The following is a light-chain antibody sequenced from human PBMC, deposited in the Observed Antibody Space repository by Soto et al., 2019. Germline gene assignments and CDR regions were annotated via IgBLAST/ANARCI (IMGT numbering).Light chain of an antibody. CDR2: SAS. CDR3: QQRSSPPVT. V-gene: IGKV1-39*01. Sequence: DTRMAEYPSALSGSVGDRGTISCGARQSVYSYLNWYQQKPGQAPKLLIYSASSLPSGVPSRFGGSGSGTDFSLTISSLQPEDFATYYCQQRSSPPVTFGQGTRLEIK. CDR1: QSVYSY. J-gene: IGKJ5*01.